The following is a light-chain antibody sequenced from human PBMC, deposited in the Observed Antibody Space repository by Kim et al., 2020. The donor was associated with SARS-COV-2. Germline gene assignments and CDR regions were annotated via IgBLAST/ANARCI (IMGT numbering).Light chain of an antibody. J-gene: IGLJ3*02. CDR2: EDN. CDR3: QSYDSSNWV. Sequence: GTTVTTSGTRRSGSISSTYVQWYQQRPGSAPSTVIYEDNQRPSGVPDRFSGSIDSSSNSASLTISGLKTEDEADYYCQSYDSSNWVFGGGTQLTVL. CDR1: SGSISSTY. V-gene: IGLV6-57*03.